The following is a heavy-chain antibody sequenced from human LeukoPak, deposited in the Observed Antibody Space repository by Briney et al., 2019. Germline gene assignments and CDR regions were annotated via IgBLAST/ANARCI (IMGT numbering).Heavy chain of an antibody. CDR2: INAYNGNT. D-gene: IGHD1-26*01. CDR3: ARSGATVGAINWSDP. Sequence: ASVKVSCKASGYTFTSYGISWVRQAPGQGLEWMGWINAYNGNTNYAQKLQGRVTMTTDTSTSTAYMELRSLRSDDTAVYYCARSGATVGAINWSDPWGQGTLVTVSS. V-gene: IGHV1-18*01. CDR1: GYTFTSYG. J-gene: IGHJ5*02.